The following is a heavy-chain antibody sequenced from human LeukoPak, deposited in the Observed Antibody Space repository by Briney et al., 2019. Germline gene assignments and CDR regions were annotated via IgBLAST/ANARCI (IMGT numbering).Heavy chain of an antibody. Sequence: GRSLRLSCAASGFTFSNYAIHWVRQAPDEGLEWVTVISFDGSNKYYADSVKGRFTISRDNSKNTLYLQMNSLRAGDTAVYYCARDVDTALDYWGQGTLVTVSS. D-gene: IGHD5-18*01. CDR2: ISFDGSNK. J-gene: IGHJ4*02. CDR1: GFTFSNYA. V-gene: IGHV3-30-3*01. CDR3: ARDVDTALDY.